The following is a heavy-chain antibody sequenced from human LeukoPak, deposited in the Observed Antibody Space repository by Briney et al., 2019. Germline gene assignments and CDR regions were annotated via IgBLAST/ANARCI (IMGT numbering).Heavy chain of an antibody. J-gene: IGHJ4*02. V-gene: IGHV3-48*01. Sequence: GGSLRLSCAASGLTYSGYGMNWVRQAPGKGLEWVSYISSSSSTIYYADSVKGRFTISRDNAKNSLYLQMNSLRAEDTGIYYCARDRAVTDLDIWGLGTLVTVSS. CDR3: ARDRAVTDLDI. D-gene: IGHD4-11*01. CDR1: GLTYSGYG. CDR2: ISSSSSTI.